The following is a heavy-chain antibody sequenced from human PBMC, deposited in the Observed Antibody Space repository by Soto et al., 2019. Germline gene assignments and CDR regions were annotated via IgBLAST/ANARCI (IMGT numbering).Heavy chain of an antibody. CDR2: INPATGAA. CDR1: GYPVTAYY. Sequence: QLHLVQSGAVVKKPGASVTVSCSASGYPVTAYYMHWVRQAPGRGLEWMGGINPATGAAKYTQTFQGRGTMTRDTSTTTVFMELGGLTSEDPAVFYCARGGGVGVAGSAAFDMWGQGTLVTVSS. CDR3: ARGGGVGVAGSAAFDM. D-gene: IGHD3-3*01. V-gene: IGHV1-2*02. J-gene: IGHJ3*02.